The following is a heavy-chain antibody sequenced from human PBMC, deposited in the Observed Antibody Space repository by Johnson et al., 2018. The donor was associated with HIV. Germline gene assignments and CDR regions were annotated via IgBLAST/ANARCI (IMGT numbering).Heavy chain of an antibody. J-gene: IGHJ3*02. Sequence: QVQLVESGGGVVQPGRSLRLSCAASGFTFSSYAMHWVRQAPGKGLEWVAVISYDGSNKYYADSVKGRFTISRDNSKNTLYLQMNSLSAEDPAGYSCAREGEQWLDPPLAFDIWGQGTMVTVSS. D-gene: IGHD6-19*01. CDR2: ISYDGSNK. V-gene: IGHV3-30-3*01. CDR1: GFTFSSYA. CDR3: AREGEQWLDPPLAFDI.